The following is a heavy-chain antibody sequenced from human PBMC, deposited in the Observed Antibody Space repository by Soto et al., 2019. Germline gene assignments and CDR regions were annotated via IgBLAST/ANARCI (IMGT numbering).Heavy chain of an antibody. Sequence: QVQLVESGGGVVQPGRSLRLSCAASGFTFSSYGMHWVRQAPGKGLEWVAVISYDGSNKYYADSVKGRFTISRDNSKNTLYLQMNSLRAEDTAVYYCAKGPRIVVVTQPHYFDYWGQGTLVTVSS. V-gene: IGHV3-30*18. J-gene: IGHJ4*02. CDR1: GFTFSSYG. CDR3: AKGPRIVVVTQPHYFDY. CDR2: ISYDGSNK. D-gene: IGHD3-22*01.